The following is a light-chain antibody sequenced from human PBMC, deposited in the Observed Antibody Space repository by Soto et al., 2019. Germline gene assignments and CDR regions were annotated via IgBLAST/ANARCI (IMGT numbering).Light chain of an antibody. CDR3: AAWDDSQKAML. Sequence: QSVLTQPPSASGTPGQTVTISCSGTGSNIGENAVNWYRHLPGMAPQLLIYSNGLRPSGVPHRFSGSKSGTAGSLAISGLQSEDEAHYYCAAWDDSQKAMLFGGGTKVTVL. V-gene: IGLV1-44*01. J-gene: IGLJ3*02. CDR1: GSNIGENA. CDR2: SNG.